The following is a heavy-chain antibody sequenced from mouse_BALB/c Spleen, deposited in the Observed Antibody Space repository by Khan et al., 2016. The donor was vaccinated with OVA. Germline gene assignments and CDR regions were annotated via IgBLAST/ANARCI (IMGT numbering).Heavy chain of an antibody. CDR1: GYTFTNYW. D-gene: IGHD2-3*01. V-gene: IGHV1-69*02. CDR3: TREGGDGSSFAY. Sequence: QVQLQQSGTELVRPGASVKLSCKASGYTFTNYWINWVKQRPGQGLEWIGNIYPSDSYTNSNQKFKDMATLTVDKSSSTAYMQLRSPASADSAVSYCTREGGDGSSFAYWGQGTLVTVAA. J-gene: IGHJ3*01. CDR2: IYPSDSYT.